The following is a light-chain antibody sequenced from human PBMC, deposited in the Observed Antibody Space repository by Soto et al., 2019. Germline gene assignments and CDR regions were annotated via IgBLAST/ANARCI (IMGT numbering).Light chain of an antibody. CDR3: QTGGTGVV. V-gene: IGLV4-69*02. J-gene: IGLJ2*01. CDR1: SGHSSYA. Sequence: QPVLTQSPSASASLGASVNLTCTLSSGHSSYAIAWHQQQPEQGPRYLMKLNSDGSHSKGDGIPDRFSGSSSGAERYLTISGLQSEDEADYYCQTGGTGVVFGGGTKVTVL. CDR2: LNSDGSH.